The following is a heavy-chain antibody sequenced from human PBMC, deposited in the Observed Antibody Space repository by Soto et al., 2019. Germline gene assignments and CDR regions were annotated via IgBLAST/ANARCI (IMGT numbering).Heavy chain of an antibody. CDR2: IYPGDSNT. D-gene: IGHD3-10*01. CDR1: GYSFTSYW. Sequence: GESLKISGKGSGYSFTSYWIGWVRQMPGKGLERMGIIYPGDSNTRYSPSFQGQVTISADKSISTAYLQWSSLKASDTAMYYCARLPYYYGSGSYHNPSLDYGMDVWGQGTTVTVSS. V-gene: IGHV5-51*01. CDR3: ARLPYYYGSGSYHNPSLDYGMDV. J-gene: IGHJ6*02.